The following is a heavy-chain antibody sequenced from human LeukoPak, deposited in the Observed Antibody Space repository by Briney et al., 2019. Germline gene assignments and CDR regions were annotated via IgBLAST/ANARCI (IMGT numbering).Heavy chain of an antibody. CDR1: GYTFTSYG. V-gene: IGHV1-18*01. CDR3: AREKRYQLRGAFDY. CDR2: ISAYNGNT. D-gene: IGHD2-2*01. Sequence: GASVKVSCKASGYTFTSYGISWVRQAPGQGLEWMGWISAYNGNTNYAQKLQGRVTMTTDTSTSTAYMELSSLRSEDTAVYYCAREKRYQLRGAFDYWGQGTLVTVSS. J-gene: IGHJ4*02.